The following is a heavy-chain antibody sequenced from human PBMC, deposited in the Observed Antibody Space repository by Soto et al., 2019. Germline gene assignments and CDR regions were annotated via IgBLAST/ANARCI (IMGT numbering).Heavy chain of an antibody. J-gene: IGHJ6*02. CDR2: IIPIFGTA. D-gene: IGHD1-26*01. CDR1: GGTFSSYA. V-gene: IGHV1-69*13. Sequence: SVKVSCKASGGTFSSYAISWVRQAPGQGLEWMGGIIPIFGTANYAQKFQGRVTITADESTSTAYMELSSLRSEDTAVYYCARREVGATTRYYYYGMDVWGQGTTVTVSS. CDR3: ARREVGATTRYYYYGMDV.